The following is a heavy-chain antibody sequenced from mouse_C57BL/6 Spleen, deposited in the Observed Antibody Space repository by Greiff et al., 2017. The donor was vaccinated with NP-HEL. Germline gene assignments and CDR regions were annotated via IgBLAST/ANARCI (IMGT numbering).Heavy chain of an antibody. CDR2: IDPPDSYT. Sequence: QVQLQQPGAELVMPGASVKLSCKASGYTFTSYWMHWVKQRPGQGLEWIGEIDPPDSYTNYNQKFKGKSTLTVDKSSSTSYMQLSSLTSEDSAVYYCARKLTSFDYWGQGTTLTVSS. D-gene: IGHD4-1*01. CDR1: GYTFTSYW. J-gene: IGHJ2*01. CDR3: ARKLTSFDY. V-gene: IGHV1-69*01.